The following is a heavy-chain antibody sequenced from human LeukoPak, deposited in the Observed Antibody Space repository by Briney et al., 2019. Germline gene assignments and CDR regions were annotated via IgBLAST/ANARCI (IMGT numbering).Heavy chain of an antibody. V-gene: IGHV3-30*18. CDR3: ANPQSRGYDYLDY. Sequence: QPGRSLRLSCAASGFTFRNYGMHWVRQAPGKGLEWVAVISVDESEKYYADSVKGRFTISRDNSKNTLYLQMNSLRGDDTAVYYCANPQSRGYDYLDYRGHGTLVTVSS. CDR2: ISVDESEK. D-gene: IGHD5-12*01. CDR1: GFTFRNYG. J-gene: IGHJ4*01.